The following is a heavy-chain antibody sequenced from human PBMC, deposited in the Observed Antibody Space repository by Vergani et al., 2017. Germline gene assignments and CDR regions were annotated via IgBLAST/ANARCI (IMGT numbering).Heavy chain of an antibody. D-gene: IGHD2-15*01. J-gene: IGHJ3*02. CDR3: AKATLRYCSGGSCYSHAFDI. CDR1: GFTFDDYA. V-gene: IGHV3-9*01. CDR2: ISWNSGSI. Sequence: EVQLVESGGGLVQPGRSLRLSCAASGFTFDDYAMHWVRQAPGKGLEWVSGISWNSGSIGYADSVKGRFTISRDNAKNSLYLQMYSLRAEDTALYYCAKATLRYCSGGSCYSHAFDIWGQGTMVTVSS.